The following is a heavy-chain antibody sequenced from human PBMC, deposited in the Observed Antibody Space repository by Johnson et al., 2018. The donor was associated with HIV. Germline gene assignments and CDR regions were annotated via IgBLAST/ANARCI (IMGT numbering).Heavy chain of an antibody. J-gene: IGHJ3*02. Sequence: QVQLVESGGGLVQPGGSLRLSCAASGIIFSDYYMSWIRQAPGKGLEWVSYISSSGSTIYYAESVKGRFTISRDNSKNTLYLQMNSLRTEDTAMFYCAKGHSSGYPKDAFDIWGQGTIVTVSS. CDR2: ISSSGSTI. V-gene: IGHV3-11*04. CDR1: GIIFSDYY. CDR3: AKGHSSGYPKDAFDI. D-gene: IGHD3-22*01.